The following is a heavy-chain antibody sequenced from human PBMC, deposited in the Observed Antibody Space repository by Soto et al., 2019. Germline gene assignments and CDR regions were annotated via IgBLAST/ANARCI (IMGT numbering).Heavy chain of an antibody. CDR1: GGSISSGDYY. J-gene: IGHJ4*02. CDR3: ASGTYYYDSSGYFFDY. V-gene: IGHV4-30-4*01. Sequence: QVQLQESGPGLVKPSQTLSLTCTVSGGSISSGDYYWSWIRQPPGKGLEWIGYIYYSGSTYYNPSLKSRVTISVYTSKSQFSLKLSSVTAADTAVYYCASGTYYYDSSGYFFDYWGQGTLVTVSS. CDR2: IYYSGST. D-gene: IGHD3-22*01.